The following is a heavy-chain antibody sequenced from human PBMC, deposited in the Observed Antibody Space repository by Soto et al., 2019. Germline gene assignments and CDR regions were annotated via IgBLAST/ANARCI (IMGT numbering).Heavy chain of an antibody. CDR1: GFTFSSYA. Sequence: QVQLVESGGGVVQPGRSLRLSCAASGFTFSSYAMPWVRQAPGKELEWVAVISYDGSNKYYADSVKGRFTISRDNSKNTLYRQMNSLRAEDTAVYYCARDPSSGSYLYYFDYWGQGTLVTVSS. CDR3: ARDPSSGSYLYYFDY. V-gene: IGHV3-30-3*01. J-gene: IGHJ4*02. D-gene: IGHD1-26*01. CDR2: ISYDGSNK.